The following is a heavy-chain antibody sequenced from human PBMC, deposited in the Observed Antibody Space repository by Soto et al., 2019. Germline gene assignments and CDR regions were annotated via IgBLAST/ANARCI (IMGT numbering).Heavy chain of an antibody. CDR2: IYHSGST. V-gene: IGHV4-31*03. J-gene: IGHJ3*01. CDR1: GDSLTIGGHY. Sequence: QVRLQESGPGLVRPSQTLSLTCSVSGDSLTIGGHYWTWIRQHPGKGLEWIGYIYHSGSTYYSPSITSGVDMSVDMSEHQFFLKLSSMTAADSAVYYCARGGDVFDLWGQWKMVAVSS. CDR3: ARGGDVFDL.